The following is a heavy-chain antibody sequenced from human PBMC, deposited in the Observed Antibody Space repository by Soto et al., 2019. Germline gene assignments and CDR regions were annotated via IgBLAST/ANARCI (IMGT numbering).Heavy chain of an antibody. V-gene: IGHV1-69*13. D-gene: IGHD4-17*01. CDR1: GGTFRNYA. J-gene: IGHJ4*02. CDR2: IIPIFGTP. Sequence: SVKVSCKASGGTFRNYASNWVRQAPGQGLEWMGGIIPIFGTPNYAQKFQGRVTITADETTSTAYMELSSLRSEDTAVYYCATLRDYSDTSDDYWGQGTLVTVSS. CDR3: ATLRDYSDTSDDY.